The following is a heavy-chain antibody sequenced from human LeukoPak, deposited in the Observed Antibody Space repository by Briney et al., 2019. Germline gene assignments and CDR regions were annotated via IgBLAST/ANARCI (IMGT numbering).Heavy chain of an antibody. Sequence: GGSLRLSCAASGFTFSSYWMSWVRQAPGKGLEWVANIKQDGSEKYYVDSVKGRFTISRDNAKNSLYLQMNSLRAEDTAVYYCWGSSGPFDYFDYWGQGTLVTVSS. CDR2: IKQDGSEK. CDR3: WGSSGPFDYFDY. J-gene: IGHJ4*02. D-gene: IGHD6-19*01. V-gene: IGHV3-7*01. CDR1: GFTFSSYW.